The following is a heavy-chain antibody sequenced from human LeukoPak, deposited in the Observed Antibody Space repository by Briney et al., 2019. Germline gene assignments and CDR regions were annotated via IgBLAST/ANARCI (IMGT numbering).Heavy chain of an antibody. V-gene: IGHV3-21*01. CDR2: ISSSSSYI. CDR3: ARDLFGYYDSSGYQIN. D-gene: IGHD3-22*01. CDR1: GFTFSSYS. Sequence: PGGSLRLSCAASGFTFSSYSMNWVRQAPGKGLEWVSSISSSSSYIYYADSVKGRFTISRDNAKNSLYLQVNSLRAEDTAVYYCARDLFGYYDSSGYQINWGQGTLVTVSS. J-gene: IGHJ4*02.